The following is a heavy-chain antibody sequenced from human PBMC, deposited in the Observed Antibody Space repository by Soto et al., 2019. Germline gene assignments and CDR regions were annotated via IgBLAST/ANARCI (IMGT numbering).Heavy chain of an antibody. V-gene: IGHV1-2*04. J-gene: IGHJ6*02. CDR3: ARTRVVPAAICGMDV. Sequence: ASVKVSCKASGYTFTGYYMHWVRQAPGQGLEWMGWINPNSGGTNYAQKFQGWVTMTRDTSISTAYMELSRLRSDDTAVYYCARTRVVPAAICGMDVWGQGTTVTVSS. CDR2: INPNSGGT. D-gene: IGHD2-2*01. CDR1: GYTFTGYY.